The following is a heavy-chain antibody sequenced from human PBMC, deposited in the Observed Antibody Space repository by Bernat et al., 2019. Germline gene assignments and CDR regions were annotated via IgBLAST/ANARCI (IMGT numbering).Heavy chain of an antibody. V-gene: IGHV4-59*01. CDR1: GGSISSYY. J-gene: IGHJ5*02. Sequence: QVQLQESGPGLVKPSETLFLTCTVSGGSISSYYWSWIRQPPGKGLEWIGYIYYSGSTNYNPSLKSRVTISVDTSKNQFSLKLCSVTAADTAVYYCARGGDGGDFWSGYMREPGFDPWGQGTLVTVSS. D-gene: IGHD3-3*01. CDR2: IYYSGST. CDR3: ARGGDGGDFWSGYMREPGFDP.